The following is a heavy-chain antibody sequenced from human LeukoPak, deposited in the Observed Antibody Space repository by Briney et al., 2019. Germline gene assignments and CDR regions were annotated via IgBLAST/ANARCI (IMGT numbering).Heavy chain of an antibody. J-gene: IGHJ4*02. Sequence: ASVKVSCQASGYTFTGYYMHWVRQAPGQGLEWMGWINPNSGGTNYAQKCPGRVTMTRDTSTSTAYMELRSLRSDDTAVYYCARDGFYDFWSGYYLSKGSFDYWGQGTLVTVSS. D-gene: IGHD3-3*01. CDR2: INPNSGGT. CDR3: ARDGFYDFWSGYYLSKGSFDY. V-gene: IGHV1-2*02. CDR1: GYTFTGYY.